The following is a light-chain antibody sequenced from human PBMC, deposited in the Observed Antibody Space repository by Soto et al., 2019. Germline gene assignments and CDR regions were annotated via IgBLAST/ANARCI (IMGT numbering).Light chain of an antibody. J-gene: IGLJ1*01. Sequence: QSVLTQPRSVSGSPGQSVTISCTGTISDVGGYNYVSWYQQHPGKAPKLMIYDVSKRPSGVPDRFSGSKSGNTASLTISGLQAEDEADYYCCSYAGSHTYVFGTGTKVTVL. CDR2: DVS. CDR1: ISDVGGYNY. CDR3: CSYAGSHTYV. V-gene: IGLV2-11*01.